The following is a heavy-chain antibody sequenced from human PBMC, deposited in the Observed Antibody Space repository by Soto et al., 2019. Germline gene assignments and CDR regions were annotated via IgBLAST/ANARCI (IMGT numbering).Heavy chain of an antibody. J-gene: IGHJ6*02. D-gene: IGHD3-10*02. Sequence: GGSLRLSCAASGFIFSSYVMSWVRQAPGKGLEWVSGISGSGDTTYYADSVKGRFTISRDNSKKTVYLRMKSLRAEDTAVYYCAKDMFAGTCYQNYYYYAMDAWGQGTTVTVS. V-gene: IGHV3-23*01. CDR2: ISGSGDTT. CDR1: GFIFSSYV. CDR3: AKDMFAGTCYQNYYYYAMDA.